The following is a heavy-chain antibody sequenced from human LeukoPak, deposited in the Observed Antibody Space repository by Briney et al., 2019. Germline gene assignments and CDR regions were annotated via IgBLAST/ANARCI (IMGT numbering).Heavy chain of an antibody. Sequence: VASVKVSCKASGGTFGSYAISWVRQAPGQGLEWMGGIIPIFGTANYAQKFQGRVTITADESTSTAYMELSSLRSEDTAVYYCARGGSGWYAPMDYWGQGTLVTVSS. V-gene: IGHV1-69*13. D-gene: IGHD6-19*01. CDR3: ARGGSGWYAPMDY. J-gene: IGHJ4*02. CDR2: IIPIFGTA. CDR1: GGTFGSYA.